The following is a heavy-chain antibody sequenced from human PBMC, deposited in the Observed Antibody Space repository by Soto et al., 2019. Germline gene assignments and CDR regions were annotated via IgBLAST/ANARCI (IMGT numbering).Heavy chain of an antibody. Sequence: SVKVSCKASGDTFSSYAISWVRQAPGQGLEWMGGIVPIFGTANYAQKFQGRVTITADKSTSTAYMELSGLRSEDTAVYYCARSIVVVTAILRGYYYGMDVWGQGTTVTVSS. D-gene: IGHD2-21*02. V-gene: IGHV1-69*06. CDR2: IVPIFGTA. CDR1: GDTFSSYA. J-gene: IGHJ6*02. CDR3: ARSIVVVTAILRGYYYGMDV.